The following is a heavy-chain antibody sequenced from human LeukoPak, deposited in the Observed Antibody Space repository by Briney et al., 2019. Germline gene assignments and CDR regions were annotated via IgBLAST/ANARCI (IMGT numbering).Heavy chain of an antibody. Sequence: SETLSLTCAVYGGSFSGYYWSRIRQPPGKGLEWIGEINHSGSTNYNPSLKSRVTISVGTSKNQFSLKLSSVTAADTAVYYCARLWRLNYYGSGSYLPWGQGTLVTVSS. J-gene: IGHJ5*02. CDR3: ARLWRLNYYGSGSYLP. CDR2: INHSGST. CDR1: GGSFSGYY. V-gene: IGHV4-34*01. D-gene: IGHD3-10*01.